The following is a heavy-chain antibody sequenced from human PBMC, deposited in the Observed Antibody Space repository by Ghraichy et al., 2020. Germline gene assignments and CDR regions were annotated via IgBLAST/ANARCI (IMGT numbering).Heavy chain of an antibody. J-gene: IGHJ5*02. D-gene: IGHD2-2*01. V-gene: IGHV1-2*02. CDR1: GYTFTGYY. Sequence: ASVKVSCKASGYTFTGYYMHWVQQAPGQGLEWMGWINPNSGGTNYAQKFQGRVTMTRDTSISTAYMELSRLRSDDTAVYYCARDAGVVVPAAMSVWFDPWGQGTLVTVSS. CDR2: INPNSGGT. CDR3: ARDAGVVVPAAMSVWFDP.